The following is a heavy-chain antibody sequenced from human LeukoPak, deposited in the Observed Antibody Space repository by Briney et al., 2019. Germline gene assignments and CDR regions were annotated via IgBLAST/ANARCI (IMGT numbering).Heavy chain of an antibody. CDR1: GFSLSTSGMR. CDR2: IDWDDDK. CDR3: ARSPMGYFDY. Sequence: SGPALVKPTQTLTLTCTFSGFSLSTSGMRVSWIRQPPGKALEWLARIDWDDDKFYSTSLKTRLTISKDTSKNQVVLTMTNMDPVDTATYYCARSPMGYFDYWGQGTLVIVSS. V-gene: IGHV2-70*04. D-gene: IGHD3-16*01. J-gene: IGHJ4*02.